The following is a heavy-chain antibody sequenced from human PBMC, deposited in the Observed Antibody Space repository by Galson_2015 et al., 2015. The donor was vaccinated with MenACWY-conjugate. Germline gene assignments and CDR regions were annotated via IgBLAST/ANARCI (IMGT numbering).Heavy chain of an antibody. Sequence: SLRLSCAASGFTFSSYAMHWVRQAPGKGLEYVSAISSNGGSTYYADSVKGRFTISRDNSKNTLYLQMSSLRAEDTAVYYCVKDRWELGKDFDYWGQGTLVTVSS. D-gene: IGHD1-26*01. CDR3: VKDRWELGKDFDY. CDR2: ISSNGGST. V-gene: IGHV3-64D*06. CDR1: GFTFSSYA. J-gene: IGHJ4*02.